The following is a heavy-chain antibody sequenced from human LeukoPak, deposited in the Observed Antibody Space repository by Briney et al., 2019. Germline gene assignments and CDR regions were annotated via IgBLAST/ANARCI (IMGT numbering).Heavy chain of an antibody. CDR3: ARGRVAARHYFDY. Sequence: PSETLSLTCAVYGGSFSGYYWSWIRQPPGKGLEWIGEINHSGSTNYNPSLKSRVTISADTSKNQFSLKLSSVTAADTAVYYCARGRVAARHYFDYWGQGTLVTVSS. V-gene: IGHV4-34*01. CDR1: GGSFSGYY. CDR2: INHSGST. J-gene: IGHJ4*02. D-gene: IGHD6-6*01.